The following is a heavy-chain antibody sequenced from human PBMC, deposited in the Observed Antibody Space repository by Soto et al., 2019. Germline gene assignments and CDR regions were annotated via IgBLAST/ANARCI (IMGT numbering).Heavy chain of an antibody. Sequence: QVQLQESGPGLVKPSETLSLTCTVSGGSISSYYWSWIRQPPGKGLEWIGYIYYSGSTNYNPSLKSRVTISVDTSKNQFSLKLSSVTAADTAVYYCARSGNSPVYWYFDLWGRGTLVTVSS. CDR3: ARSGNSPVYWYFDL. V-gene: IGHV4-59*01. D-gene: IGHD4-4*01. J-gene: IGHJ2*01. CDR2: IYYSGST. CDR1: GGSISSYY.